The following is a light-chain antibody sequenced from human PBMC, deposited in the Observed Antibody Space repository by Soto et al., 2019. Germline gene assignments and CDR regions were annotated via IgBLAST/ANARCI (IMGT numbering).Light chain of an antibody. CDR3: QQSYSTPLIT. J-gene: IGKJ5*01. V-gene: IGKV1-39*01. CDR1: QSISSY. CDR2: AAS. Sequence: DIQMTQSPSSLSASVGDRVTITCRASQSISSYLNWYQQKPGKAPKLLIYAASSLQSGVPSRFSGSGSGTDFTLTISSLQPEDFATYYCQQSYSTPLITFGQGTRLENK.